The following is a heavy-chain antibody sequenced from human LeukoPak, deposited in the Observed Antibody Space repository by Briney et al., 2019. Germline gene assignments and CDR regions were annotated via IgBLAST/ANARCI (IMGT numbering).Heavy chain of an antibody. CDR3: ARHTAGSYMSGFQKRFDY. D-gene: IGHD1-14*01. J-gene: IGHJ4*02. CDR1: GASISSSSYY. V-gene: IGHV4-39*01. CDR2: IYYSGST. Sequence: SETLSLTWTVSGASISSSSYYWRWIRQPPGKGLEWIGSIYYSGSTYYNPSLKSRVTISVDTSKNQFSLKLSSLTAADTAVYYCARHTAGSYMSGFQKRFDYWGQGTLVTVSS.